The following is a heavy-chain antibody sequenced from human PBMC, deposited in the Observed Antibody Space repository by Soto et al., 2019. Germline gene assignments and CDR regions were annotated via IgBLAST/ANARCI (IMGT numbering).Heavy chain of an antibody. J-gene: IGHJ6*02. Sequence: EVQLVESGGGLVQPGGSLKLSCAASGFTFSGSAMHWVRQASGKGLEWVGRIRSKANSYATAYDASVKGRFTISRNDSKNTAYLQINSLKTEDTAVYYCPSRDEGGATNGYYSYDMDVWGQGTTGTVAS. CDR1: GFTFSGSA. V-gene: IGHV3-73*02. D-gene: IGHD1-26*01. CDR2: IRSKANSYAT. CDR3: PSRDEGGATNGYYSYDMDV.